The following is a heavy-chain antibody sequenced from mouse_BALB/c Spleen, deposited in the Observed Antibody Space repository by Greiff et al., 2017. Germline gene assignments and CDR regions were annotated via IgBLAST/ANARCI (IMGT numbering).Heavy chain of an antibody. V-gene: IGHV1-39*01. CDR1: GYSFTGYN. CDR2: IDPYYGGT. D-gene: IGHD3-3*01. CDR3: ERGDPYYFDD. Sequence: VQLQQSGPELEEPGASVKISCTASGYSFTGYNMNWVKQSTGKSLEWIGNIDPYYGGTSYNQKFTGKATLTVDKSSSTAYMQLKSLTSEDSAVYYCERGDPYYFDDWGQGTTLTVAS. J-gene: IGHJ2*01.